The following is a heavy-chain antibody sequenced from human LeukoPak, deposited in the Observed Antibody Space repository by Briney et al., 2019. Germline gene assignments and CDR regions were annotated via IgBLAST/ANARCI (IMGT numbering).Heavy chain of an antibody. D-gene: IGHD6-19*01. Sequence: GGSLRLSCAASGFTFSSYAMHWVRQAPGKGLEWVAVISYDGGNKYYADSVKGRFTISRDNSKNTLYLQMNSLRADDTAVYYCAKAGSSGSFDTWGQGTLVTVSS. J-gene: IGHJ4*02. CDR3: AKAGSSGSFDT. V-gene: IGHV3-30*04. CDR2: ISYDGGNK. CDR1: GFTFSSYA.